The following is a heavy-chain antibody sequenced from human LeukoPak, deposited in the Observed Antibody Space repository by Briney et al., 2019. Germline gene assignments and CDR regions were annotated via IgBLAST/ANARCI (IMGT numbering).Heavy chain of an antibody. J-gene: IGHJ2*01. V-gene: IGHV3-23*01. D-gene: IGHD1/OR15-1a*01. CDR2: INGADTTT. CDR3: VRNQWVEQYWYFDL. CDR1: GFTFRNYA. Sequence: PGGSLRLSCAATGFTFRNYAMSWVRQARGKGLEWVSGINGADTTTLYADSVKGRFTISRDNSKNALSLQMNSLRAEDTAVYYCVRNQWVEQYWYFDLWGRGTLVTVSS.